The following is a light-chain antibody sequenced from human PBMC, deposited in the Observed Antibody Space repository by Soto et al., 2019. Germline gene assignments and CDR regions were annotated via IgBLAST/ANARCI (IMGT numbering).Light chain of an antibody. CDR2: KAS. J-gene: IGKJ4*01. CDR1: QSINSW. Sequence: DIQMTQSPSTLSASVGYRVTLTCRASQSINSWLAWYQQRPGKGPKLLIHKASILEGGVPSRFSGSASGTEFTLTISSLQPDDFATYYCLQYNHYPLTFGGGTKVEIK. CDR3: LQYNHYPLT. V-gene: IGKV1-5*03.